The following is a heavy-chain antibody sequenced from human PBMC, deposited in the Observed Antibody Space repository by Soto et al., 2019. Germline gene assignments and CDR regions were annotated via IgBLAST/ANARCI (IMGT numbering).Heavy chain of an antibody. CDR3: ARAWAVPGSHWGD. D-gene: IGHD6-19*01. V-gene: IGHV4-59*01. CDR2: IYFSGST. Sequence: SETLSLTCTVSGDSMNPYYWSWIRQPPGKGLEWIGYIYFSGSTNFNPPLKSRVTLSLDTSKRQFFLKLTSVTAADTAVYYCARAWAVPGSHWGDWGRGTLVTVSS. J-gene: IGHJ4*02. CDR1: GDSMNPYY.